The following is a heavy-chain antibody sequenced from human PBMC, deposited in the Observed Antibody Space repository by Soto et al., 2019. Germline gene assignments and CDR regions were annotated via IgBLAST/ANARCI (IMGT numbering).Heavy chain of an antibody. CDR1: GFTFSSYG. Sequence: GGSLRLSCAASGFTFSSYGMHWVRQAPGKGLEWVAAISYDGSNKYYADSVKGRFTISRDNSKNTLYLQMNSLRAEDTAVYYCAKDRSIVGATIDYWGQGTLVTVSS. CDR3: AKDRSIVGATIDY. J-gene: IGHJ4*02. D-gene: IGHD1-26*01. CDR2: ISYDGSNK. V-gene: IGHV3-30*18.